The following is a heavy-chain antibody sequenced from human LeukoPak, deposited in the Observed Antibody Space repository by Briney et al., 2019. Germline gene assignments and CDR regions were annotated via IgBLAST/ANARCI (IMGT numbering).Heavy chain of an antibody. V-gene: IGHV4-4*07. CDR3: ARHFAYSSSSYFDY. J-gene: IGHJ4*02. CDR2: IYTSGST. Sequence: SETLSLTCTVSGGSISNYYWSWIRQPAGKGLEYIGRIYTSGSTNYNPSLKGRVTMFEDKSKNQFSLRLYSVTVADTAVYYCARHFAYSSSSYFDYWGQGSLVTVSS. D-gene: IGHD6-6*01. CDR1: GGSISNYY.